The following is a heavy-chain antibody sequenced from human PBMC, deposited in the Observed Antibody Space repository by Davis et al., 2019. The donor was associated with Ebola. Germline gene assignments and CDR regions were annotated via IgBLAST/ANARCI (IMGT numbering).Heavy chain of an antibody. CDR1: GGSISSYY. V-gene: IGHV4-59*01. J-gene: IGHJ4*02. Sequence: PSETLSLTCTVPGGSISSYYWSWIRQPPGKGLEWIGYIYYSGSTNYNPSLKSRVTISVDTSKNQFSLKLSSVTAADTAVYYCARRRVAVAGYDYWGQGTLVTVSS. D-gene: IGHD6-19*01. CDR3: ARRRVAVAGYDY. CDR2: IYYSGST.